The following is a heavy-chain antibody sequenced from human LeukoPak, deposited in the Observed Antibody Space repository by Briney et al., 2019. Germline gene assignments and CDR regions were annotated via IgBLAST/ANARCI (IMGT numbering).Heavy chain of an antibody. J-gene: IGHJ4*02. V-gene: IGHV5-51*01. D-gene: IGHD2-15*01. CDR2: IYPGDSDT. CDR1: GSSFTTFW. CDR3: ARRGPVAENGYYFDS. Sequence: GESLQISCQGSGSSFTTFWIGWVRQLPGKGLEWMGIIYPGDSDTRYGPSFQGQVTISVDRSISTAYLKWSSLKASDTAIYYCARRGPVAENGYYFDSWGQGTLVTVSS.